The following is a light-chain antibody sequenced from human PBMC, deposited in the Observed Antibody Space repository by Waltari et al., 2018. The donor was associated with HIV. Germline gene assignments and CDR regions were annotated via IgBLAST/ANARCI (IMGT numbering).Light chain of an antibody. Sequence: DIQMTQSPSTLSASVGARVTIPFRAIRSVSNWLAWYQQKPGKAPKLLIYMASALESGVPSRFSGSGSGTDFALTISSLQPEDFATYYCQQYTDYVYTFGQGTKLEIK. CDR3: QQYTDYVYT. CDR2: MAS. J-gene: IGKJ2*01. V-gene: IGKV1-5*03. CDR1: RSVSNW.